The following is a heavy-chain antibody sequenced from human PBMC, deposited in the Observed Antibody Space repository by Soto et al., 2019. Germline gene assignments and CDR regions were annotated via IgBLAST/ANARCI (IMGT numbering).Heavy chain of an antibody. V-gene: IGHV4-61*01. CDR2: IYYSGST. Sequence: SETLSLTCTVSGGSVSSGSYYWRWIRQPPGKGLEWIGYIYYSGSTNYNPSLKSRVTISVDTSKNQFSLKLSSVTASDTAVFYCASAGNGADVGGGEYYFDYWGQGTLVTVSS. CDR3: ASAGNGADVGGGEYYFDY. J-gene: IGHJ4*02. D-gene: IGHD3-10*01. CDR1: GGSVSSGSYY.